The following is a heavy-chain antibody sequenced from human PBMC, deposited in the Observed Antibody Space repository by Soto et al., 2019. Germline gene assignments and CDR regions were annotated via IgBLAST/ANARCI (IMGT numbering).Heavy chain of an antibody. Sequence: SETLSLTCAVYGGSFSGYYWSWIRQPPGKGLEWIGEINHSGSTNYNPSLKSRVTISVDTSKKQFSLKLSSVTAADTAVYYGVTGGTYYFDYWGQGTLVTVSS. CDR2: INHSGST. V-gene: IGHV4-34*01. D-gene: IGHD3-16*01. CDR3: VTGGTYYFDY. J-gene: IGHJ4*02. CDR1: GGSFSGYY.